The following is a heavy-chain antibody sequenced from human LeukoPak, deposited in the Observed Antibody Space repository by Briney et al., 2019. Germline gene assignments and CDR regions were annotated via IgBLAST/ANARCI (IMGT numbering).Heavy chain of an antibody. CDR2: IYYSGST. J-gene: IGHJ4*02. V-gene: IGHV4-59*08. CDR1: GGSFSSYY. Sequence: PSETLSLTCAVYGGSFSSYYWSWIRQPPGKGLEWIGYIYYSGSTNYNPSLKSRVTISVDTSKNQFSLKLSSVTAADTAVYYCARIRIAAAGYYFDYWGQGTLVTVSS. D-gene: IGHD6-13*01. CDR3: ARIRIAAAGYYFDY.